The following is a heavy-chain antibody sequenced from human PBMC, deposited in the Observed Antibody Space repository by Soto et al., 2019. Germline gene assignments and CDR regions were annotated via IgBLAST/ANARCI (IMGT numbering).Heavy chain of an antibody. V-gene: IGHV1-46*01. CDR2: INPSGGDT. CDR1: GYTFTSHY. D-gene: IGHD1-26*01. J-gene: IGHJ4*02. Sequence: ASVKVSCKASGYTFTSHYMHWVRLAPGQGLEWMGIINPSGGDTTYTQKFQGRVTMTRDTSTSTVYMELSSLTSEDTAMYYCARDVSGRHGGVYWGQGTPVSVSS. CDR3: ARDVSGRHGGVY.